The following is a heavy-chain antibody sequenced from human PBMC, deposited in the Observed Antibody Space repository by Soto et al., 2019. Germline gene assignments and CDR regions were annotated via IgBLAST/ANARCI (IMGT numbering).Heavy chain of an antibody. CDR1: GYSFTSHF. Sequence: QVQLVQSGAEVKKPGASMKVSCRTSGYSFTSHFIHWVRQAPGQRLEWMGWINTGNGNTRNSENLEGRVTITRATSASTVYMELSSLRSEDTAVYYCARHRYYYYDTSGYYSYWGQGTLVTVSS. V-gene: IGHV1-3*04. D-gene: IGHD3-22*01. CDR2: INTGNGNT. CDR3: ARHRYYYYDTSGYYSY. J-gene: IGHJ4*02.